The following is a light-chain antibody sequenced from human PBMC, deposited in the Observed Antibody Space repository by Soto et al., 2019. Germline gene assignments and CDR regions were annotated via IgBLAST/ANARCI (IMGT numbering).Light chain of an antibody. CDR3: QKYDSAPRT. J-gene: IGKJ1*01. Sequence: DIERTHSPSSLSASVGDSVTITCRASQGINNYLAWYQQKPGKVPVLLIYTASTLKPGVPSRFSGRGAGKDLTLTISTLQPEDFATYYCQKYDSAPRTFGEGTQVDIX. CDR2: TAS. V-gene: IGKV1-27*01. CDR1: QGINNY.